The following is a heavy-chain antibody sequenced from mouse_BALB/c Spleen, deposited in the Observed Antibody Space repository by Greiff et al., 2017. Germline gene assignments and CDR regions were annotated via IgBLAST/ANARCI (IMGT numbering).Heavy chain of an antibody. V-gene: IGHV2-2*02. CDR3: ARKEGNYYGSPYAMDY. CDR1: GFSLTSYG. D-gene: IGHD1-1*01. J-gene: IGHJ4*01. Sequence: QVQLQQSGPGLVQPSQSLSITCTVSGFSLTSYGVHWVRQSPGKGLEWLGVIWSGGSTDYNAAFISRLSISKDNSKSQVFFKMNSLQANDTAIYYCARKEGNYYGSPYAMDYWGQGTSVTVSA. CDR2: IWSGGST.